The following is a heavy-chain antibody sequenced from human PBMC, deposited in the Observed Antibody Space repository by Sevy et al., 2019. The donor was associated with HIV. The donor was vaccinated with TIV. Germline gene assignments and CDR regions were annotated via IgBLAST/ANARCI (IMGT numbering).Heavy chain of an antibody. CDR2: ISGSGGTT. CDR3: AKERRNIRSCSLETCYGGFDY. J-gene: IGHJ4*02. D-gene: IGHD2-15*01. Sequence: GGSLRLSCAASGFTFNNHGMTWVRQAPGKGLEWVSTISGSGGTTFYADSLRGRFTISRDNSKNTLSLQMVSLRAEDTALYFCAKERRNIRSCSLETCYGGFDYWGQGTLVTVSS. V-gene: IGHV3-23*01. CDR1: GFTFNNHG.